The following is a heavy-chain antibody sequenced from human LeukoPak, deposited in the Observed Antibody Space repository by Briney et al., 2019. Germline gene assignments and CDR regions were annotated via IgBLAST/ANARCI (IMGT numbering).Heavy chain of an antibody. CDR1: GFTVSSNY. D-gene: IGHD3-16*01. J-gene: IGHJ4*02. CDR2: IYSGGST. CDR3: ARELGGGGLHYFDY. Sequence: GGSLRLSCAASGFTVSSNYMSWVRQAPGRGLEWVAVIYSGGSTYYSDSVKGRFTISRDNSKNTLFLQMNSLRAGDTAVYYCARELGGGGLHYFDYWGRGTLVTVSS. V-gene: IGHV3-66*01.